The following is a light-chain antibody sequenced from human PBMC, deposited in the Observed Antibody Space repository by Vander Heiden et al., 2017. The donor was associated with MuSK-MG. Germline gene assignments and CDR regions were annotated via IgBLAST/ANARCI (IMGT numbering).Light chain of an antibody. CDR3: AAWDDSLNGGV. V-gene: IGLV1-44*01. CDR1: SPNIGSNT. J-gene: IGLJ3*02. Sequence: QSVLTQPPSASGTPGQRVTTSSSCCSPNIGSNTVIWYQQHPGAAPKLVIYSNNQRPSGVPDRSSGSKSGTSASLAISGLQSEEEADYYCAAWDDSLNGGVFGGGTKLTVL. CDR2: SNN.